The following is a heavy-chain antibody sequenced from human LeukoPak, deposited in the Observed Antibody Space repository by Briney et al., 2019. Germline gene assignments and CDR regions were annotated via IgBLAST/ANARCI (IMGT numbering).Heavy chain of an antibody. CDR1: GYTFTGYY. CDR2: INPNSGGT. Sequence: ASVTVSCKASGYTFTGYYMHWVRQAPGQGLEWMGWINPNSGGTNYAQKFQGRVTMTRDTSISTAYMELSRLRSDDTAVYYCARAKRITPYAFDIWGQGTMVTVSS. J-gene: IGHJ3*02. D-gene: IGHD3-10*01. V-gene: IGHV1-2*02. CDR3: ARAKRITPYAFDI.